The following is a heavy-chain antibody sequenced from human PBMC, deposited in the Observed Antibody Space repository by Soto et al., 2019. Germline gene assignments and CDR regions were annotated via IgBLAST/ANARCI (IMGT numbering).Heavy chain of an antibody. Sequence: PGGSLRLSCAASGFTFSSYAMHWVRQAPGKGLEWVAVISYDGSNKYYADSVKGRFTISRDNSKNTLYLQMNSLRAEDTAVYYCARPSYYDILTGQISPHGMDVWGQGTTVTVSS. V-gene: IGHV3-30-3*01. D-gene: IGHD3-9*01. CDR3: ARPSYYDILTGQISPHGMDV. J-gene: IGHJ6*02. CDR1: GFTFSSYA. CDR2: ISYDGSNK.